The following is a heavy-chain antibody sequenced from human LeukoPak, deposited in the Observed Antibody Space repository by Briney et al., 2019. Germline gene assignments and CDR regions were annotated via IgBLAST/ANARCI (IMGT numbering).Heavy chain of an antibody. CDR1: GGSISSYY. V-gene: IGHV4-59*08. J-gene: IGHJ4*02. Sequence: SETLSLTCTVSGGSISSYYWSWIRQPPGKGLEWIGYVYYGSTTYNPSLKSRVTISVDTSKNQFSLKLSSVTAADTAVYYCARHGTAPSYSLDYWGQGTLVTVSS. D-gene: IGHD2-15*01. CDR3: ARHGTAPSYSLDY. CDR2: VYYGST.